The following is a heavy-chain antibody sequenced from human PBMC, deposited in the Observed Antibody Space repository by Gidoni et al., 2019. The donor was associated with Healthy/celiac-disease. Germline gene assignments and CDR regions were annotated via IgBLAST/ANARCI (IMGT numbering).Heavy chain of an antibody. Sequence: QVQLQQWGAGLLKPSETLSLTCAVYGGSFSGYYWSWIRQPPGKGLEWIGEINHSGSPNYNPSLKSRVTISVDTSKNQFSLKLSSVTAADTAVYYCARRVGLLGWFDPWGQGTLVTVSS. J-gene: IGHJ5*02. D-gene: IGHD2-15*01. CDR2: INHSGSP. CDR1: GGSFSGYY. V-gene: IGHV4-34*01. CDR3: ARRVGLLGWFDP.